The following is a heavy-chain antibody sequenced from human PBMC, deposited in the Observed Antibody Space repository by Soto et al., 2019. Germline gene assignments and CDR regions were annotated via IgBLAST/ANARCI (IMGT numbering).Heavy chain of an antibody. CDR3: ARLGGYYQAFDN. CDR1: GGSIRNNY. J-gene: IGHJ4*02. Sequence: SETLSLTCTVSGGSIRNNYWSWIRQPPGKGLEWVGYIYYTGTSKYNPSLKSRVTISVDSSKNQFSLKLDSVTAADTAVYYCARLGGYYQAFDNWGQGTLVSVSS. CDR2: IYYTGTS. V-gene: IGHV4-59*08. D-gene: IGHD3-3*01.